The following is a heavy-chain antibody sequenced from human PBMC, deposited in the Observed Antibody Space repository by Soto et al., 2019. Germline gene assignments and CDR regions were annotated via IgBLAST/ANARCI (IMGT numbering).Heavy chain of an antibody. CDR1: GFTFSSYS. J-gene: IGHJ4*02. CDR2: ISSSSSYI. V-gene: IGHV3-21*01. CDR3: ARVSGVAGTFDFDY. Sequence: GGSLTLSCAASGFTFSSYSMNWVRQAPGKGLEWVSSISSSSSYIYYADSVKGRFTISRDNAKNSLYLQMNSLRAEDTAVYFCARVSGVAGTFDFDYWGQGTLVTVSS. D-gene: IGHD6-19*01.